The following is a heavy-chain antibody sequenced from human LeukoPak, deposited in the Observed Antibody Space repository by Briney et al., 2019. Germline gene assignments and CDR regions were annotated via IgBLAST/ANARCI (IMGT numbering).Heavy chain of an antibody. CDR2: IYYSGST. CDR3: ARRLGYSGYDPFDY. V-gene: IGHV4-59*08. D-gene: IGHD5-12*01. Sequence: SETLSLTCTVSGGSISSYYWSWIRQPPGKGLEWIGYIYYSGSTNYNPSLKSRVTISVDTSKNQFSLKLSSVTAADTAVYYCARRLGYSGYDPFDYWGQGTLVTVSS. J-gene: IGHJ4*02. CDR1: GGSISSYY.